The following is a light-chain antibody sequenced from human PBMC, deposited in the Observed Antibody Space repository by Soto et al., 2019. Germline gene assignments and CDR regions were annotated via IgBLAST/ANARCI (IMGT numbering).Light chain of an antibody. CDR1: QSVSNY. CDR3: QRRSNWPPVT. V-gene: IGKV3-11*01. J-gene: IGKJ4*01. Sequence: EIVLTQSPATLSLSPGERATVSCRASQSVSNYLAWYQQKPGQAPRLLIYDASNRASGIPARFSGSGSGTDFTLTISSLDPEDFAVYYCQRRSNWPPVTFGGGTKVDIK. CDR2: DAS.